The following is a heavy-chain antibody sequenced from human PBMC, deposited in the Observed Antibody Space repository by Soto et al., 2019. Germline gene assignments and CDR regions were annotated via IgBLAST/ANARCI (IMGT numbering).Heavy chain of an antibody. J-gene: IGHJ4*02. V-gene: IGHV1-69*01. CDR1: GGTFSSYA. CDR3: ARGLYPDSSGYPLGVDY. Sequence: QVQLVQSGAEVKKPGSSVKVSCKASGGTFSSYAISWVRQAPGQGLEWMGGIIPIFGTANYAQKFQGRVTIPADESTSTAYMELSSLRSEDTAVYYCARGLYPDSSGYPLGVDYWGQGTLVTVSS. CDR2: IIPIFGTA. D-gene: IGHD3-22*01.